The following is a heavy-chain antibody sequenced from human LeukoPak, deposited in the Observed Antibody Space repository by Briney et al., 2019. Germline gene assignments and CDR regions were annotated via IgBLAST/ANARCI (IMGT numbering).Heavy chain of an antibody. V-gene: IGHV3-7*01. J-gene: IGHJ4*02. CDR1: GFTFSNYW. CDR3: AAGAGWLIDW. D-gene: IGHD6-19*01. Sequence: GGSLRLSCAASGFTFSNYWMNWVRQAPGKGMEWVAIIEKDGSEILYVDSVKGRFAISRDNAKNSLYLQMNSLRAEDTAVYYCAAGAGWLIDWWGQGTLVTVSS. CDR2: IEKDGSEI.